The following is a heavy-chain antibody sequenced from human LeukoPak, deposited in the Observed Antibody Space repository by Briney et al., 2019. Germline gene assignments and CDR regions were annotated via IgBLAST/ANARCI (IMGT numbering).Heavy chain of an antibody. D-gene: IGHD2-15*01. CDR2: ISGSGGST. V-gene: IGHV3-23*01. J-gene: IGHJ4*02. Sequence: PGGSLRLSCAASGFTFNNYAMNWVRQAPGKGLEWVSSISGSGGSTYYADSVKGRFTISRDNSKNTLYLQMNSLRAEDTAVYYCAKDLLLFDYWGQGTLVTVSS. CDR3: AKDLLLFDY. CDR1: GFTFNNYA.